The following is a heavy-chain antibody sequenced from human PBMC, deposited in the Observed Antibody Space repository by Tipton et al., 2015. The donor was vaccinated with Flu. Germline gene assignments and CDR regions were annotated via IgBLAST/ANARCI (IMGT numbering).Heavy chain of an antibody. CDR2: VYHSGST. J-gene: IGHJ4*02. D-gene: IGHD2-2*01. CDR1: GGSISSGGAY. Sequence: TLSLTCTVSGGSISSGGAYWSWIRQPPGKGLEWIGEVYHSGSTNNNPSLKSRVTISVDKSKNQFSLKLSSVAAADTAVYYCARDTSLGMPDYFDSWGQGTLVTASS. V-gene: IGHV4-30-2*01. CDR3: ARDTSLGMPDYFDS.